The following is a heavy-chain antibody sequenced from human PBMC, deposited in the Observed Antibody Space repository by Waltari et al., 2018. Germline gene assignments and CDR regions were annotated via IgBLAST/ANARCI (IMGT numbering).Heavy chain of an antibody. CDR1: GGSISSGSYY. D-gene: IGHD5-18*01. CDR2: IYTSGST. J-gene: IGHJ4*02. V-gene: IGHV4-61*02. CDR3: ARSTLRGYSYGLPDY. Sequence: QVQLQESGPGLVKPSQTLSLTCTVSGGSISSGSYYWSWIRPPAGKGLEWIGRIYTSGSTNYNPSLKSRVTISVDTSKNQFSLKLSSVTAADTAVYYCARSTLRGYSYGLPDYWGQGTLVTVSS.